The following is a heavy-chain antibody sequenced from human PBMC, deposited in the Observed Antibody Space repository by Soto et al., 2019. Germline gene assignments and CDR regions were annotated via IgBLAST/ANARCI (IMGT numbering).Heavy chain of an antibody. CDR2: IWYDGSNK. CDR3: ARDKIRYSSRARGYYYYGMDV. CDR1: GFTFSSYG. J-gene: IGHJ6*02. Sequence: QPGGSLRLSCAASGFTFSSYGMHWVRQAPGKGLEWVAVIWYDGSNKYYADSVKGRFTISRDNSKNTLYLQMNSLRAEDTAVYYCARDKIRYSSRARGYYYYGMDVWGQGTTVTVYS. D-gene: IGHD6-19*01. V-gene: IGHV3-33*01.